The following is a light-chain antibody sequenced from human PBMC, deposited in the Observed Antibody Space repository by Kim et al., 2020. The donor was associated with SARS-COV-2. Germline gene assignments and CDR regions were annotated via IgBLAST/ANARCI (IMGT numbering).Light chain of an antibody. J-gene: IGKJ1*01. V-gene: IGKV3-15*01. CDR2: RAS. CDR1: QGVNTN. CDR3: QQFNDWPPIWT. Sequence: PGERATRSCRASQGVNTNVAWYQQKPGQAPRLLIYRASTRATGIPARFSGSGSGTEFTLTISSLQSEDFGVYYCQQFNDWPPIWTFGQGTKVDIK.